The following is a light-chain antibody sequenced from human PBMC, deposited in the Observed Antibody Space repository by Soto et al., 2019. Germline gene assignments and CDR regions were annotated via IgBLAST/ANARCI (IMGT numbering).Light chain of an antibody. CDR1: QSVSSN. Sequence: EIAMTQSPATLSVSPGERATLSCRASQSVSSNLAWYQQKPGQAPRLLIYGASTRATGIPARFSGSGSGTEFTLTISSLQYEDFAVYYCQQYNNWPPLTFGGGTKVEIK. CDR2: GAS. CDR3: QQYNNWPPLT. J-gene: IGKJ4*01. V-gene: IGKV3-15*01.